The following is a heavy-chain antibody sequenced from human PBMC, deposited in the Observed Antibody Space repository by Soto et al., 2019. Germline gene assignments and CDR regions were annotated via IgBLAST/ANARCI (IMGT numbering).Heavy chain of an antibody. J-gene: IGHJ4*02. CDR3: ARDKITGLFDY. Sequence: PSETLSLTCTVSGGSVSSGSYYWSWIRQPPGKGLEWIGYIYYSGSTNYNPSLKSRVTISVDTSKNQFSLKLTSVTAADTAVYYFARDKITGLFDYWGQGTLVTVSS. CDR2: IYYSGST. CDR1: GGSVSSGSYY. D-gene: IGHD2-8*02. V-gene: IGHV4-61*01.